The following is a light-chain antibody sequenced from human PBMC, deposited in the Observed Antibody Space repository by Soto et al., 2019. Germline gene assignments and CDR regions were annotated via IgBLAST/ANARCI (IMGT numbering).Light chain of an antibody. CDR2: GAS. CDR3: HQHGSSPPT. V-gene: IGKV3-20*01. CDR1: QRVSSSY. J-gene: IGKJ1*01. Sequence: EIVLTQSPGTLSLSPGERATLSCRASQRVSSSYLAWYQQKPGQAPRLLFYGASRRATGMPDRFSGSGSGTYFTLTIIRLEPKDFAVYYGHQHGSSPPTFGQGTKVEIK.